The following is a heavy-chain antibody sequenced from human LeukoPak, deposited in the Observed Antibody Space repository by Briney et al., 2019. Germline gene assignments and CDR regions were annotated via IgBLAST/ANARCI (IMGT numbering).Heavy chain of an antibody. D-gene: IGHD3-3*01. Sequence: PGGSLRLSCAASGFTFSSYWMHWVRQTPGKGLVWVSRINSDGSSTSYADSVKGRFTISRDNAKNTLYLQMNSLRAEDTAVYYCGGSGALFDYWGQGTLVTVSS. V-gene: IGHV3-74*01. CDR2: INSDGSST. CDR3: GGSGALFDY. CDR1: GFTFSSYW. J-gene: IGHJ4*02.